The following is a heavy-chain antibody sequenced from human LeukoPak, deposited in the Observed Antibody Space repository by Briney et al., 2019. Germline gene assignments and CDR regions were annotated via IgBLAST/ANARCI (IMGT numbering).Heavy chain of an antibody. CDR3: GKAITMVRGVIVSPDY. CDR2: ISSDGSYK. Sequence: GRSLRLSCGASGFNFNKYGKHWVRQAPGQGLEWVAVISSDGSYKYHADSVKGRFTISRDNSNNTLYLQMNSLRAEDTAVYYCGKAITMVRGVIVSPDYWGQGTLVTVSS. V-gene: IGHV3-30*18. D-gene: IGHD3-10*01. CDR1: GFNFNKYG. J-gene: IGHJ4*02.